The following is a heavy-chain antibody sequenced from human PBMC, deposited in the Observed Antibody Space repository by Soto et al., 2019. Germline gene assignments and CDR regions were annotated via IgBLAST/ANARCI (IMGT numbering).Heavy chain of an antibody. CDR3: ARGVYGSGNYYTGPSAFDI. CDR1: GGTLSDHG. Sequence: QVQLEQSGAEVNKPGSSVKISCKASGGTLSDHGVSWLRQAPGQGLEWVGGTIPVFNTAKYAPKFQDRVTIAADKSTNIAYMELGSLRSDDTGCYYCARGVYGSGNYYTGPSAFDICGQGTLVIVSS. J-gene: IGHJ3*02. V-gene: IGHV1-69*06. D-gene: IGHD3-10*01. CDR2: TIPVFNTA.